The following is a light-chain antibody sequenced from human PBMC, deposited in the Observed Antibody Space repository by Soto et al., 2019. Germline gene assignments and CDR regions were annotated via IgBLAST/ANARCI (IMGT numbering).Light chain of an antibody. CDR3: QQSYSTLT. CDR2: AAS. CDR1: QSISSY. J-gene: IGKJ3*01. V-gene: IGKV1-39*01. Sequence: DIQMTQSPSSLSASVGDRVTITCRASQSISSYLNWYQQKPGKAPKLLIYAASSLQSGVPSRFSGSGARTDFTLTISSLQPEYFATYYCQQSYSTLTFGPGTKVDIK.